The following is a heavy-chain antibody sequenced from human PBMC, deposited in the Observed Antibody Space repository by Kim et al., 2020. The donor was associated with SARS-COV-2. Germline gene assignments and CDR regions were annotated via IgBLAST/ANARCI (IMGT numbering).Heavy chain of an antibody. D-gene: IGHD3-10*01. CDR3: ARGVMVRGVIIGFDY. J-gene: IGHJ4*02. Sequence: DAVKGRSTITRDNAKNSLYRPMNSLRAEDTAVYYCARGVMVRGVIIGFDYWGQGTLVTVSS. V-gene: IGHV3-21*01.